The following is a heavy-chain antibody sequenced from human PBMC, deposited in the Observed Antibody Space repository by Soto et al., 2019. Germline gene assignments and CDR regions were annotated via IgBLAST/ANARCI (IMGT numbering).Heavy chain of an antibody. CDR3: ARKGAMSSWGFDY. J-gene: IGHJ4*02. CDR2: IYRSGST. CDR1: SGSISSSNW. D-gene: IGHD6-13*01. Sequence: QVQLQESGPGLVKPSGTLSLTCAVSSGSISSSNWWSWVRQPPGKGLEWIGEIYRSGSTNYNPSLNSRVSISVDKSKSQFSLKLSSVIAAETAVYYCARKGAMSSWGFDYWGQGTLVSVSS. V-gene: IGHV4-4*02.